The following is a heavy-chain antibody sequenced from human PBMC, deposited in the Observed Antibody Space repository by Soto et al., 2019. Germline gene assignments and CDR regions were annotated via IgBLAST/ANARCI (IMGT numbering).Heavy chain of an antibody. CDR1: GDSISGHY. Sequence: SETLSLTCTVSGDSISGHYWSWIRQPPEKGLEWIAYIYDIGTTNYNPSLKSRVTISKDTSKNQFSLNLNSVTAADTAVYYCARLGRVPMTSPLYYYFALWGRGTLVTVS. J-gene: IGHJ2*01. D-gene: IGHD3-10*01. V-gene: IGHV4-59*08. CDR2: IYDIGTT. CDR3: ARLGRVPMTSPLYYYFAL.